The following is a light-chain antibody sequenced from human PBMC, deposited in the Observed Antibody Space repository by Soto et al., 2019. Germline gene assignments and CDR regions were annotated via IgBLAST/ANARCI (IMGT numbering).Light chain of an antibody. J-gene: IGLJ1*01. V-gene: IGLV2-11*01. Sequence: QSVLTQPRSVSGSPGQSVTISCTGTSSDVGGYNYVSWYQQHPGKAPKLMIYDVSKRPSGVPDRFSGSKSGNTASLTISGLQAEDEAEYYCSSYTNITTRACVFGTGTKVTVL. CDR3: SSYTNITTRACV. CDR2: DVS. CDR1: SSDVGGYNY.